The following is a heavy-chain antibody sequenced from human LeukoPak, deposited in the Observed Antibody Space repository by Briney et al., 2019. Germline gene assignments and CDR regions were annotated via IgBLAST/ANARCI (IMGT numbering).Heavy chain of an antibody. Sequence: SETLSLTCTVSGGSIGSNNYYWGWIRQPPGKGLEWIGSIYYSGSTYYNPSLKSRVTISVDTSKNQFSLKLGSVTAADTAVYYCARDLTGYYYMDVWGKGTTVTVSS. CDR3: ARDLTGYYYMDV. CDR2: IYYSGST. J-gene: IGHJ6*03. CDR1: GGSIGSNNYY. V-gene: IGHV4-39*07.